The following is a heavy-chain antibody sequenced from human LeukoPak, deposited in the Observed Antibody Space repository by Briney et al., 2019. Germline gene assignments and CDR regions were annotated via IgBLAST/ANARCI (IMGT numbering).Heavy chain of an antibody. CDR3: ATTPATVAGGHDAFDI. Sequence: GGSLRLSCAASGFTFSSCAMSWVRQAPGKGLEWVSVIYSGGSTYYADSVKGRFTISRDNSKNTLYLQMNSLRAEDTAVYYCATTPATVAGGHDAFDIWGQGTMVTVSS. V-gene: IGHV3-53*01. CDR2: IYSGGST. D-gene: IGHD6-19*01. CDR1: GFTFSSCA. J-gene: IGHJ3*02.